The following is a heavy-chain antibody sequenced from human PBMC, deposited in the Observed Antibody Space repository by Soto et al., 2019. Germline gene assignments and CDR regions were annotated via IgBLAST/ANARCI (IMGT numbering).Heavy chain of an antibody. J-gene: IGHJ5*02. CDR1: GGSFSGYY. CDR2: INHSGST. D-gene: IGHD3-22*01. V-gene: IGHV4-34*01. Sequence: SETLYLPWAVHGGSFSGYYWSGIRQPPGKGLEWIGEINHSGSTNYNPSLKGRVTISVDTSKNQFSLTLSSVTAAGTAVYYCARGHGSTMIVVVLGHWFYPWCQVTLVTVCS. CDR3: ARGHGSTMIVVVLGHWFYP.